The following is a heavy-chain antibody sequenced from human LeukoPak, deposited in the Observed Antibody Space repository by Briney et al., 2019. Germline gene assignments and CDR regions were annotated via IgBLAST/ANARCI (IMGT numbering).Heavy chain of an antibody. CDR1: GYTFTRYD. CDR2: MNPNSGNT. V-gene: IGHV1-8*03. CDR3: ARAERRSYDFWGDQHYYYMDV. D-gene: IGHD3-3*01. J-gene: IGHJ6*03. Sequence: GASVKVSCKASGYTFTRYDINWVRQATGQGLEWMGWMNPNSGNTGYAQKFQDRVTITRGTSMSTAYMELGSLRSEDTAVYYCARAERRSYDFWGDQHYYYMDVWGEGTTVTVSS.